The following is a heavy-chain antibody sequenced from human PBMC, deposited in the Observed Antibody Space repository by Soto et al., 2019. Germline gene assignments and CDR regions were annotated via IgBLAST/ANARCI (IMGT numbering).Heavy chain of an antibody. V-gene: IGHV1-2*02. CDR2: FNSNSGGT. D-gene: IGHD3-10*01. CDR1: GFSISSDY. CDR3: ARERYQLLSDGKDGCQRVT. J-gene: IGHJ5*01. Sequence: APEETSCKVPGFSISSDYFHWIRAAPSQGLEWLGWFNSNSGGTASAQKCQGKLTLTCDTSINTAYMELSSLSPDDTAMYYWARERYQLLSDGKDGCQRVTWG.